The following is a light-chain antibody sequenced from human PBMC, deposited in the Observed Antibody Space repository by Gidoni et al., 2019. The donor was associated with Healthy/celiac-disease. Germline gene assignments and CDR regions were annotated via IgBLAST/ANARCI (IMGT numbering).Light chain of an antibody. CDR1: QSVSSN. Sequence: EIVMTQSPATLSVSPGERATLSCRASQSVSSNLAWYQQKPGQAPRLLIYGASPRATGIPARFSGSGSGTEFTLTISILQSEDFAVYYCQQYNNWPQTFGQGTKLEIK. CDR3: QQYNNWPQT. J-gene: IGKJ2*01. CDR2: GAS. V-gene: IGKV3-15*01.